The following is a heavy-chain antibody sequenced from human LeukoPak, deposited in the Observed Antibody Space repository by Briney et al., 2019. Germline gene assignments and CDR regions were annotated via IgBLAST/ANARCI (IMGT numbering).Heavy chain of an antibody. J-gene: IGHJ1*01. Sequence: PSETLSLTCTVSGGSMSGYFWSWIRQPPGKGLEWIGYIYYSGSTNYNPSLKSRVTISVDTSKNQFSLKLSSVTAADTAVYYCARSITSSWYGDFQHWGQCTLVTVSS. CDR1: GGSMSGYF. CDR2: IYYSGST. D-gene: IGHD6-13*01. V-gene: IGHV4-59*01. CDR3: ARSITSSWYGDFQH.